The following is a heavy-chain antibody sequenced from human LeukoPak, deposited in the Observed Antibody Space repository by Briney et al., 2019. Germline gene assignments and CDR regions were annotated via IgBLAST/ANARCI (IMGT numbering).Heavy chain of an antibody. D-gene: IGHD6-13*01. V-gene: IGHV3-48*04. Sequence: GGSLRLSCAASGFTFSSYSMNWVRQAPGKGLEWVSYISSSSSTIYYADSVKGRFTISRDNAKNSLYLQMNSLRAEDTAVYYCARDSQRRLSTCLYSSSCQQPLDYWGQGTLVTVSS. J-gene: IGHJ4*02. CDR2: ISSSSSTI. CDR3: ARDSQRRLSTCLYSSSCQQPLDY. CDR1: GFTFSSYS.